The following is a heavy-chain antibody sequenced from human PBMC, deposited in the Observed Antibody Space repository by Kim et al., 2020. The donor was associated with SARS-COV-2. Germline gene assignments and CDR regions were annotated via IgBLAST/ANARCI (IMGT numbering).Heavy chain of an antibody. V-gene: IGHV3-30*02. J-gene: IGHJ4*02. CDR1: GFTFSVFG. CDR3: AKFLFELTPGDRNLDF. D-gene: IGHD1-26*01. CDR2: ISYDEVDK. Sequence: GGSLRLSCAASGFTFSVFGMHRVRQAPGKGLEWVAFISYDEVDKFYADSVKGRFTVSRDNSKNTLFLQMNSLRAEDTAVYYCAKFLFELTPGDRNLDFWGQGSLVSVSS.